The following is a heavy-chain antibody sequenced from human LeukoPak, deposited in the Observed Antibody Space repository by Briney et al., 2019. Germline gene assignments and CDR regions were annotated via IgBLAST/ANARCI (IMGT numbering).Heavy chain of an antibody. V-gene: IGHV3-74*01. J-gene: IGHJ4*02. Sequence: SGGSLRLSCAASGFTFSSYWMHWVRQAPGKGLVWVSRINSDGSSTSYADSVKGRFTISRDNAKNTLYLQMNSLRAEDTAVYYCAGSIYGGYGDYWGQGTLVTVSS. CDR1: GFTFSSYW. D-gene: IGHD5-12*01. CDR2: INSDGSST. CDR3: AGSIYGGYGDY.